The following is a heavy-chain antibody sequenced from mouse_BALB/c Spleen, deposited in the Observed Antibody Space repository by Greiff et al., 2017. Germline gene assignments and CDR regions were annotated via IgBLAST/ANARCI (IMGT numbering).Heavy chain of an antibody. CDR1: GFTFSSFG. Sequence: EVKLMESGGGLVQPGGSRKLSCAASGFTFSSFGMHWVRQAPEKGLEWVAYISSGSSTIYYADTVKGRFTISRDNPKNTLFLQMTSLRSEDTAMYCGAREGVEGFDYWGQGTTLTVSS. J-gene: IGHJ2*01. D-gene: IGHD1-1*01. CDR2: ISSGSSTI. CDR3: AREGVEGFDY. V-gene: IGHV5-17*02.